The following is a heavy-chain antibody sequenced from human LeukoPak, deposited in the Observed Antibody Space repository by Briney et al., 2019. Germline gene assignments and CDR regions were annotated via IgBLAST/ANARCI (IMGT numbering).Heavy chain of an antibody. Sequence: ASVKVSCKASGYTFTSYGISWVRQAPGQGLEWVGWISAYNGNTNYAQKLQGRVTMTTDTSTSTAYMELRSLRSDDTAVYYCARDRSHGDAFDIWGQGTMVIVSS. CDR1: GYTFTSYG. CDR3: ARDRSHGDAFDI. CDR2: ISAYNGNT. V-gene: IGHV1-18*01. J-gene: IGHJ3*02.